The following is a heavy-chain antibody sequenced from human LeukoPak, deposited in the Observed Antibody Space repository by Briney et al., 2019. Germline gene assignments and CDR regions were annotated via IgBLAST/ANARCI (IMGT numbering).Heavy chain of an antibody. CDR2: IYYSGST. Sequence: SETLSLTCTVSGGSISSYYWSWIRQPPGKGLEWIGYIYYSGSTNYNPSLKSRVTISVDTSKNQFSLKLSSVTAADTAVYYCARAAYDILTGYFYYYMDVWGKGTTVTIS. CDR3: ARAAYDILTGYFYYYMDV. CDR1: GGSISSYY. J-gene: IGHJ6*03. V-gene: IGHV4-59*01. D-gene: IGHD3-9*01.